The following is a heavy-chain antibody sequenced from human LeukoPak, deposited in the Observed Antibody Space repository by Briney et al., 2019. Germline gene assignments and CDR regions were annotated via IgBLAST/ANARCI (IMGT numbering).Heavy chain of an antibody. V-gene: IGHV1-69*04. CDR1: GGTFSSYA. Sequence: SVKVSCKASGGTFSSYAISWVRQAPGQGLEWMGRIIPILGIANYAQKFQGRVTITADKSTSTAYMELSSLRSEDTAVYYCARDVSGSYRWDYWGQGTLVTVSS. CDR2: IIPILGIA. J-gene: IGHJ4*02. CDR3: ARDVSGSYRWDY. D-gene: IGHD1-26*01.